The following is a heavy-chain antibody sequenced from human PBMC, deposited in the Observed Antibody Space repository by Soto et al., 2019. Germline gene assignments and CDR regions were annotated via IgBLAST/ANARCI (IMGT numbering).Heavy chain of an antibody. CDR2: SL. D-gene: IGHD2-2*01. CDR3: TLRQDTSRGPIY. V-gene: IGHV2-5*01. CDR1: GFSLSTGGRT. Sequence: QITLKESGPTLVKPTQTLTLTCTVSGFSLSTGGRTVGWIRQPPGKAPEWLALSLQYSPSLQSRLTFTKDTSKTQVFLTMTTMDPVDTATYYCTLRQDTSRGPIYWGQGILVTVSS. J-gene: IGHJ4*02.